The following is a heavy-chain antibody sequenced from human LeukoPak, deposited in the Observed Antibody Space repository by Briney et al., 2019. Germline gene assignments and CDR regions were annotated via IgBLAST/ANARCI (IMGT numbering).Heavy chain of an antibody. CDR2: IYHSGST. V-gene: IGHV4-4*02. CDR1: SGSISTNNW. CDR3: ARRGFRFVVVPAAINY. Sequence: SGTLSLTCAVSSGSISTNNWWSWVRQPPGKGLEWIGEIYHSGSTSYNPSLQSRVTISVDESKNQFSLKLSSVTAADTAVYYCARRGFRFVVVPAAINYWGQGTLVTVSS. D-gene: IGHD2-2*02. J-gene: IGHJ4*02.